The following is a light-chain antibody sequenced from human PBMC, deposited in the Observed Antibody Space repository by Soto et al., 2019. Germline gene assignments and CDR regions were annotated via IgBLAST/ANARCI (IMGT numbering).Light chain of an antibody. V-gene: IGKV1-39*01. J-gene: IGKJ3*01. Sequence: DIQMTQSPSSLSASVGGRVTVTCRASQSISTYLNWYQQKPGKAPKLLIYAASSLQSGVPSRFRGNGSWTDFTLTISSLQPEDFATYYCQQSYSSPFTFGPGTKVDIK. CDR1: QSISTY. CDR2: AAS. CDR3: QQSYSSPFT.